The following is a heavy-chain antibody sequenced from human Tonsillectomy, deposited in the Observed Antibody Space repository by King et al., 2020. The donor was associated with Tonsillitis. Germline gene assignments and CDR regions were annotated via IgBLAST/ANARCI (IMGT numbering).Heavy chain of an antibody. J-gene: IGHJ4*02. Sequence: VQLVESGGGLVQPGGSLRLSCAASGFTFSTYSMNWVRQAPGKGLEWVAYIKPDGSDKYYVDSAKGRFTISRDNAKNSLYLQMNSLRGEDTAVYYCVRDSSWAFDSWGQGILVTVSS. V-gene: IGHV3-7*01. D-gene: IGHD7-27*01. CDR2: IKPDGSDK. CDR3: VRDSSWAFDS. CDR1: GFTFSTYS.